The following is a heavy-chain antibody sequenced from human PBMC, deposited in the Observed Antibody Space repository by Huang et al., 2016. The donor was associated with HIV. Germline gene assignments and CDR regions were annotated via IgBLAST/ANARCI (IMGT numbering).Heavy chain of an antibody. J-gene: IGHJ4*02. Sequence: QVQLQESGPGLVKPSETLSLTCTVSGGAISSTSYYWGWIRQPPGKGLEWLGSIHYSGSTFYKSSLKSRVIISVDTSKNQFSLKLSSVTAADTAVYYCARHSDDFWSGSSYFDDWGQGTLVTVSS. CDR1: GGAISSTSYY. V-gene: IGHV4-39*01. D-gene: IGHD3-3*01. CDR2: IHYSGST. CDR3: ARHSDDFWSGSSYFDD.